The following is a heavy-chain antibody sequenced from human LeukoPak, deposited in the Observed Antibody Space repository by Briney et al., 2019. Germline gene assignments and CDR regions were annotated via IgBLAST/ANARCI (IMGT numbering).Heavy chain of an antibody. CDR1: GLTFSSYS. V-gene: IGHV3-48*02. Sequence: PGGSLRLSCAASGLTFSSYSMNWVRQAPGKGLEWVSYISSSSSTMYYADSVKGRFTISRDNAKNSLYLQMNSLRDEDTAVYYCARDRYPYCGGDCYHFDYWGQGTLVTVSS. J-gene: IGHJ4*02. CDR2: ISSSSSTM. D-gene: IGHD2-21*01. CDR3: ARDRYPYCGGDCYHFDY.